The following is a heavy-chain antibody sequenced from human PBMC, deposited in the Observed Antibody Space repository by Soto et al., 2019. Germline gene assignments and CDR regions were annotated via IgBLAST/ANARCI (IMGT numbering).Heavy chain of an antibody. J-gene: IGHJ4*02. V-gene: IGHV2-5*02. CDR3: ARAQWFGDSFDD. CDR1: GFSLNTASGVG. CDR2: IYWEEGK. Sequence: QITLKESGPTVVKPTQTLTLTCTFSGFSLNTASGVGVGWIRQPPGMALEWLALIYWEEGKRYSPSLKSRVTITNDTSKNHVVLTMTNMYLVDTASYYCARAQWFGDSFDDWGQGTLVTGSS. D-gene: IGHD3-10*01.